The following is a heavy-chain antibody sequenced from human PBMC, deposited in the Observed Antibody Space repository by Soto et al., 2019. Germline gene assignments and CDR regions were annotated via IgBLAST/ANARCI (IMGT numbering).Heavy chain of an antibody. CDR2: IKQDGSEK. CDR1: GFTFSSYW. D-gene: IGHD3-22*01. V-gene: IGHV3-7*01. J-gene: IGHJ4*02. Sequence: EVQLVESGGGLVQPGGSLRLSCAASGFTFSSYWMSWVRQAPGKGLEWVANIKQDGSEKYYVDSVKGRFTISRDNAKNSLYLQMNSLRGEDTAVYYCAREASYYYDSSGYYPTWGQGTLVTVSS. CDR3: AREASYYYDSSGYYPT.